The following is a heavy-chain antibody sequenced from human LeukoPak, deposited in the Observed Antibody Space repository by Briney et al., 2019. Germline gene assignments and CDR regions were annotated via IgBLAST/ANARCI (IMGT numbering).Heavy chain of an antibody. CDR2: IYPTDSDT. Sequence: GGSLKISCKGSGYRFTSYWIGWVRQMPGKGLEWMGIIYPTDSDTRYSPSFQGQVTISADKSSSTAYLQWNSLKASDTAMYYCASGPSIGSFEYWGQGTLVTVSS. CDR1: GYRFTSYW. J-gene: IGHJ4*02. CDR3: ASGPSIGSFEY. V-gene: IGHV5-51*01. D-gene: IGHD3-22*01.